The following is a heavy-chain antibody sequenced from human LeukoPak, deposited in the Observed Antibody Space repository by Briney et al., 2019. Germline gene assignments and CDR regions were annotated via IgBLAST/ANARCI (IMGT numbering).Heavy chain of an antibody. D-gene: IGHD3-22*01. Sequence: SETLSLTCTVSGDSVSSTGYYWGWIRQPPGKGLEWIGTIYYSGSTYYNPSLKSRVTMSEDTSRNQFSLRLSSVNAADTTVYYCAKAGARYSHSSGPYAFDVWDQGTMVTVSS. CDR1: GDSVSSTGYY. CDR3: AKAGARYSHSSGPYAFDV. CDR2: IYYSGST. J-gene: IGHJ3*01. V-gene: IGHV4-39*01.